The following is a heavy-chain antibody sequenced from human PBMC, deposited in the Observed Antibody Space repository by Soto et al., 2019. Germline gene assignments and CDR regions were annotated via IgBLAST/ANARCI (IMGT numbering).Heavy chain of an antibody. Sequence: SATLSLTCTVSGGSISSYYWSWIRQPPGKGLEWIGYIYYSGSTNYNPSLKSRVTISVGTSKNQFSLKLSSVTAADTAVYYCARHEKTYYDFWSGYEWGQGTLVTVSS. J-gene: IGHJ4*02. CDR2: IYYSGST. CDR3: ARHEKTYYDFWSGYE. D-gene: IGHD3-3*01. V-gene: IGHV4-59*08. CDR1: GGSISSYY.